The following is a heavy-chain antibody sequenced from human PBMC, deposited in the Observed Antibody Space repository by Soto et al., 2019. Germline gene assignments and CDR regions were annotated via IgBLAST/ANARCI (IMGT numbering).Heavy chain of an antibody. CDR3: ARGPSGDKVDS. CDR1: GGSISTVDYW. D-gene: IGHD7-27*01. V-gene: IGHV4-30-4*01. CDR2: IYDGGRT. Sequence: QVQLQESGPGLVKPSQTLSLTCTVSGGSISTVDYWWSWIRQSPDMGLEWIGHIYDGGRTYNNPSLESRVTMSVDTSKSQLSLTLSCVSAADTAVYYCARGPSGDKVDSWGQGTLVTVSS. J-gene: IGHJ4*02.